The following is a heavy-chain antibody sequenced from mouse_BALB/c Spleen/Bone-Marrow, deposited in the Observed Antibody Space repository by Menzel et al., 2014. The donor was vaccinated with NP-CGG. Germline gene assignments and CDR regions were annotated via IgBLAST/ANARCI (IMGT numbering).Heavy chain of an antibody. CDR1: GFNIKDTY. CDR2: IDPANGNT. J-gene: IGHJ3*01. V-gene: IGHV14-3*02. CDR3: AVYDYEGFAY. D-gene: IGHD2-4*01. Sequence: VQLQQPGAELVKPGASVKLSCTASGFNIKDTYMHWVKQRPEQGLEWIGRIDPANGNTKYDPKFQGKATITADTSSNTAYLQLSSLTSEDTAVYYCAVYDYEGFAYWGQRTLVTVSA.